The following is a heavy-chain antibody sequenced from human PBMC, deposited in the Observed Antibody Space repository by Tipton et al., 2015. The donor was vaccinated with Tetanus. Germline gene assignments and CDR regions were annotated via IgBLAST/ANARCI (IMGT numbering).Heavy chain of an antibody. V-gene: IGHV3-33*01. J-gene: IGHJ4*02. D-gene: IGHD2-15*01. CDR1: GFSFSSYG. Sequence: SGFSFSSYGMHWVRQAPGKGLEWVAISWYDGTDKYYADSVKGRFTISRDNSKNTLYLQMNSLRAEDTALYYCAREADCSGGSFFSGDFDNWGQGTQVTVSS. CDR2: SWYDGTDK. CDR3: AREADCSGGSFFSGDFDN.